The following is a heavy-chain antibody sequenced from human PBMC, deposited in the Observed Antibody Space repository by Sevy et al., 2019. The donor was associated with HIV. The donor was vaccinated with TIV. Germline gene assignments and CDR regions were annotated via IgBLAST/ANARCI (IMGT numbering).Heavy chain of an antibody. J-gene: IGHJ4*02. CDR3: AKTSPRYDILTGYYNY. CDR1: GFAFSSYA. CDR2: ISGSGGST. D-gene: IGHD3-9*01. V-gene: IGHV3-23*01. Sequence: GGSLRLSCAASGFAFSSYAMSWVSQAPGKGLEWVSAISGSGGSTYYADSVKGRFTISRDNSKNTLYLQMNSLRAEDTAVYYCAKTSPRYDILTGYYNYWGQGTLVTVSS.